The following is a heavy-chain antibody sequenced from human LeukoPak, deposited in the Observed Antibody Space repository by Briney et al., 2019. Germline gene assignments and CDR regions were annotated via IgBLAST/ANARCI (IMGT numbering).Heavy chain of an antibody. Sequence: GGSLRLSCAASGFAFSVYTINWVRQAPGKGLEWVSSISSSSTYIYYADSVRGRFTISRDNAKKSLYLQMNSLRAEDTAVYYCAARHTGHDYQLDYWRQGTLVTVSS. J-gene: IGHJ4*02. CDR2: ISSSSTYI. D-gene: IGHD5-12*01. CDR3: AARHTGHDYQLDY. V-gene: IGHV3-21*01. CDR1: GFAFSVYT.